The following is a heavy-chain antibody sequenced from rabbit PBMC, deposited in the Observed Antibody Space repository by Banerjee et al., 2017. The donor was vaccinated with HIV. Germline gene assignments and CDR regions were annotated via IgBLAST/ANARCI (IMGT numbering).Heavy chain of an antibody. J-gene: IGHJ4*01. CDR1: GLDFSSSYW. D-gene: IGHD1-1*01. CDR3: ARDGGYASDVFQNL. CDR2: IYTVHSST. V-gene: IGHV1S45*01. Sequence: QEQLVEYGGDLVQPEGSLTLTCKASGLDFSSSYWIWWVRQAPGKGLEWIACIYTVHSSTYYASWAKGRFTISETSSTTVTLQMTSLTAADTATYFCARDGGYASDVFQNLWGPGTLVTVS.